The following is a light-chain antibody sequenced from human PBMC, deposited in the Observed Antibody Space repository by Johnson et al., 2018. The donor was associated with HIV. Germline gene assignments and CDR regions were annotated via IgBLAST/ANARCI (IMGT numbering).Light chain of an antibody. CDR3: GTWDSSLSAYV. J-gene: IGLJ1*01. Sequence: QSVLKQPPSVSAAPGQKVTISCSGSSSNIGRNYVSWYQQLPGTAPKLLIFDNNKRPSGIPDRFSASKSGTSATLGITGLQTGDEADYYCGTWDSSLSAYVCVTRTKVTVL. CDR1: SSNIGRNY. V-gene: IGLV1-51*01. CDR2: DNN.